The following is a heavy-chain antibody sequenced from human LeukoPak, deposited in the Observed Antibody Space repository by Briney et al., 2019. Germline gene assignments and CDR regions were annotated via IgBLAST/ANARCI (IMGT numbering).Heavy chain of an antibody. J-gene: IGHJ4*02. CDR1: GFTFSSYA. Sequence: GGSLRLSCAASGFTFSSYAMSWVRQAPGKGLEWVSGFSVSDETTYYADSVKGRFTVSRDNAQNSLHLQMNSLRAGDTAVYYCAREPRSYGFDYWGQGTLVTVSS. D-gene: IGHD1-26*01. CDR3: AREPRSYGFDY. V-gene: IGHV3-23*01. CDR2: FSVSDETT.